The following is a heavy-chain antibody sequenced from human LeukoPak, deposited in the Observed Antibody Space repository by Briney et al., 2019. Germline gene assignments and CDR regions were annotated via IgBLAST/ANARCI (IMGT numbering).Heavy chain of an antibody. J-gene: IGHJ6*03. CDR3: ARDWVVAASGYYYYYMDV. V-gene: IGHV6-1*01. Sequence: SQTLSLTCAISGDSVSSNSAAWNWIRQSPSRGLEWLGRTYYRSKWYNDYAVSVKSLITINPDTSKNQFSLQLNSVTPEDTAVYYCARDWVVAASGYYYYYMDVWGKGTTVTISS. CDR1: GDSVSSNSAA. CDR2: TYYRSKWYN. D-gene: IGHD2-15*01.